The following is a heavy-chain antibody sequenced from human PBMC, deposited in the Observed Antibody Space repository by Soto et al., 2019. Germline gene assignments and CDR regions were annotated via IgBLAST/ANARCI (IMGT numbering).Heavy chain of an antibody. CDR2: VSYSGSA. CDR1: GGSISSDSYY. J-gene: IGHJ4*02. D-gene: IGHD5-12*01. CDR3: ARHRSEATVPDALEY. V-gene: IGHV4-39*01. Sequence: QLQLLEAGPGLVKPSETLSLTCIVSGGSISSDSYYWGWIRQPPRKGLEWIGGVSYSGSAYYNPALKSRVTMCLGTSKTLFSLRVTSVTAADTAVYYCARHRSEATVPDALEYWGQGILVTVSS.